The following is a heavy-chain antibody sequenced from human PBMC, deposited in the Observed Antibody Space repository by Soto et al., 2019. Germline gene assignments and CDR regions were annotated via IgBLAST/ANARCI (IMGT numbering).Heavy chain of an antibody. CDR1: GFTFSSYG. J-gene: IGHJ6*02. CDR3: ARLAAAGNFVHYYGMDV. D-gene: IGHD6-13*01. Sequence: PGGSLRLSCAASGFTFSSYGMHWVRQAPGKGLEWVAVIWYDGSNKYYADSVKGRFTIPRDNSKNTLYLQMNSLRAEDTAVYYCARLAAAGNFVHYYGMDVWGQGTTVTVSS. CDR2: IWYDGSNK. V-gene: IGHV3-33*01.